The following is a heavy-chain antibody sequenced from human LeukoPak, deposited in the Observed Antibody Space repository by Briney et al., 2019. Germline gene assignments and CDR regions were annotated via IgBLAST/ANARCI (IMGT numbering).Heavy chain of an antibody. J-gene: IGHJ4*02. CDR2: IIPIFGTA. D-gene: IGHD5-24*01. CDR1: GGTFSSYA. CDR3: ARGSSKDGYNLVDY. V-gene: IGHV1-69*05. Sequence: GASVKVSCKASGGTFSSYAISWVRQAPGQGLEWMGGIIPIFGTANYAQKFQGRVTITTDESTSTAYMELSSLRSEDTAVYYCARGSSKDGYNLVDYWGQGTLVTVSS.